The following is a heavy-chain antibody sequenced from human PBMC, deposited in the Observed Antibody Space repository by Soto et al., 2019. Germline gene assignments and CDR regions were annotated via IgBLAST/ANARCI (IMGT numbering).Heavy chain of an antibody. J-gene: IGHJ4*02. Sequence: GGSLSLSCAASGFTFSGSAMHWVRQASGKGLEWVGRIRSKANSYATAYAASVKGRFTISRDDSKNTAYLQMNSLKTEDTAVYYCTRPYCSGGSCYSGWGQGTLVTVSS. CDR2: IRSKANSYAT. CDR1: GFTFSGSA. D-gene: IGHD2-15*01. CDR3: TRPYCSGGSCYSG. V-gene: IGHV3-73*01.